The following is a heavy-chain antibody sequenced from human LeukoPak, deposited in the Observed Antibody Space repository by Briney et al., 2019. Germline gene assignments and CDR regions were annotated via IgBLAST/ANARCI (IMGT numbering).Heavy chain of an antibody. Sequence: GGSQRLSCAASGFTFSSYAMHWVRQAPGKGLEWVAVISYDGSNKYYADSVKGRFTISRDNSKNTLYLQMNSLRAEDTAVYYCAREVTMIVVVIYRGLDYWGQGTLVTVSS. CDR1: GFTFSSYA. CDR2: ISYDGSNK. J-gene: IGHJ4*02. D-gene: IGHD3-22*01. CDR3: AREVTMIVVVIYRGLDY. V-gene: IGHV3-30-3*01.